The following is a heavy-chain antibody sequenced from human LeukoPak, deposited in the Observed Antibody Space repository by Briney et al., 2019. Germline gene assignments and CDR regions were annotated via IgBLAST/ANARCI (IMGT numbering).Heavy chain of an antibody. CDR2: IIPTLEIA. CDR1: GGTFSSYA. D-gene: IGHD1-14*01. J-gene: IGHJ4*02. CDR3: ARVISGTWLWF. V-gene: IGHV1-69*04. Sequence: SVKVSCKASGGTFSSYAISWVRQAPGQGLERMGRIIPTLEIANYAQKFQGRITITADKSTSTAYMELSSLRPEDTAVYYCARVISGTWLWFWGQGTLVTVSS.